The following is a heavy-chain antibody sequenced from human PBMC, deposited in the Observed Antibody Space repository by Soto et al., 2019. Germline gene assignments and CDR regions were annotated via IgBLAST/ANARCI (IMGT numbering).Heavy chain of an antibody. CDR2: IGVGSGNR. V-gene: IGHV1-58*01. D-gene: IGHD3-10*01. CDR1: GFTFTSSA. Sequence: GASVKVSCKASGFTFTSSAVQWVRQARGQRLEWIGWIGVGSGNRHYAQKFQERVTITRDMSTNTAYMELSSLRSEDTAVYYCATARNWFGNLDYWGQGTLVTVSS. J-gene: IGHJ4*02. CDR3: ATARNWFGNLDY.